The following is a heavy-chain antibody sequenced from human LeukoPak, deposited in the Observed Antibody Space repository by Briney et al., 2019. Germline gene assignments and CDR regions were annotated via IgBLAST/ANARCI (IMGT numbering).Heavy chain of an antibody. CDR3: ARDRGRLLDY. CDR1: GFTFSSYA. Sequence: GESLRLSCAASGFTFSSYAMHWVRQAPGKGLEWVAVISYDGSNKYYADSVKGRFTISRDNSKNTLYLQMNSLRAEDTAVYYCARDRGRLLDYWGQGTLVTVSS. CDR2: ISYDGSNK. D-gene: IGHD2-15*01. J-gene: IGHJ4*02. V-gene: IGHV3-30*04.